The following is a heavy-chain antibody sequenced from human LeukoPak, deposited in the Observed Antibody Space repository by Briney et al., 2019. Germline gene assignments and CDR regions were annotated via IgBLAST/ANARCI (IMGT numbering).Heavy chain of an antibody. CDR3: ARDESTSILWW. V-gene: IGHV1-46*01. CDR2: INPSGGST. D-gene: IGHD2-21*01. CDR1: GYTFINYY. Sequence: GSVKVSCKASGYTFINYYMHWVRQAPGQGLEWMGIINPSGGSTSYAQKFQGRVTMTSDTSTSTVYMELSSLRSEDTAVYYCARDESTSILWWWGQGTLVTVSS. J-gene: IGHJ1*01.